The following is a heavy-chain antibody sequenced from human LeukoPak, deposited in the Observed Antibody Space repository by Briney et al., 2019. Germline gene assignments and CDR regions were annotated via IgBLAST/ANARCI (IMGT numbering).Heavy chain of an antibody. CDR1: GGTFSSYD. D-gene: IGHD6-19*01. J-gene: IGHJ3*02. CDR2: MNPNSGNT. V-gene: IGHV1-8*02. Sequence: GASVKVSCKASGGTFSSYDINWVRQATGQGLEWMGWMNPNSGNTGYAQKFQGRVTMTRNTSISTAYMELSSLRSEDTAVYYCARAGGSSGSLDAFDIWGQGTMVTVSS. CDR3: ARAGGSSGSLDAFDI.